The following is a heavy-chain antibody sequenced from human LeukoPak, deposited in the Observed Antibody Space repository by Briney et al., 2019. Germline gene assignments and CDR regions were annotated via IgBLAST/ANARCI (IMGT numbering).Heavy chain of an antibody. Sequence: AASVKVSCKASGGTFSSYAISWVRQAPGQGLEWMGGIIPMFGTANYAQKFEGRVTINTDEPTSTAYMELSSLRSEDTAVYYCARDLPSYCSSTGCPNWFAPWGQGTLVTVSS. V-gene: IGHV1-69*05. CDR1: GGTFSSYA. J-gene: IGHJ5*02. CDR3: ARDLPSYCSSTGCPNWFAP. D-gene: IGHD2-2*01. CDR2: IIPMFGTA.